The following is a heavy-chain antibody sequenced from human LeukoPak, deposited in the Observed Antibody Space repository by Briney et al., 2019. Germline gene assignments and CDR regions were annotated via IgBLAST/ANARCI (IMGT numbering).Heavy chain of an antibody. V-gene: IGHV4-61*02. Sequence: PSETLSLTCTVSGDSISTGSHYSSWIRQPAGKGLEWIGRIDATGSTKYTPSLKTRVTISVDSSKNQFSLTLGSVTAADTAVYYCASLSIAVAGPRKWYYYFDYWGQGTLVTVSS. CDR1: GDSISTGSHY. D-gene: IGHD6-19*01. J-gene: IGHJ4*02. CDR2: IDATGST. CDR3: ASLSIAVAGPRKWYYYFDY.